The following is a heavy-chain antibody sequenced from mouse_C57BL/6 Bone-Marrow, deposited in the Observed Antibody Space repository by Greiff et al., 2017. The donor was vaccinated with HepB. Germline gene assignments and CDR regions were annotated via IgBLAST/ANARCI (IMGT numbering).Heavy chain of an antibody. V-gene: IGHV1-63*01. D-gene: IGHD2-3*01. CDR2: IYPGGGYT. Sequence: VKLQESGAELVRPGTSVKMSCKASGYTFTNYWIGWAKQRPGHGLEWIGDIYPGGGYTNYNEKFKGKATLTADKSSSTAYMQFSSLTSEDSAIYYCARSPYDGYYEWYFDVWGTGTTVTVSS. CDR1: GYTFTNYW. CDR3: ARSPYDGYYEWYFDV. J-gene: IGHJ1*03.